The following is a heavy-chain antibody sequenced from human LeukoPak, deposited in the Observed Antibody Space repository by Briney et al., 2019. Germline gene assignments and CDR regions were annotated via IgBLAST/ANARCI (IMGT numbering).Heavy chain of an antibody. D-gene: IGHD5-18*01. V-gene: IGHV3-23*01. J-gene: IGHJ4*02. CDR1: GFTFGSHA. Sequence: GGSLRLSCEASGFTFGSHAMYWVRQAPGKGLEWVAGIFGSGGSPHYADSVKGRLTISRDNSRNTVYLQINSLRAEDTAVYYCGKTTVGYSSGQKPAWPVDYWGQGTLVTVSS. CDR3: GKTTVGYSSGQKPAWPVDY. CDR2: IFGSGGSP.